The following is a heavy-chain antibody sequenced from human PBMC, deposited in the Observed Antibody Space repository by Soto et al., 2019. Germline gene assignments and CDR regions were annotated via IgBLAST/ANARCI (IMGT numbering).Heavy chain of an antibody. Sequence: QITLKESGPTLVKPTQTLTLTCTFSGFSLSTSGVGVGWIRQPPGKALEWLALIYWDDDKRYRPSLKSRLTITKDTSKNQVVLTMTNMDPMYTATYYCAQQVTTVTTYWGQGTLVTVSS. CDR1: GFSLSTSGVG. CDR3: AQQVTTVTTY. CDR2: IYWDDDK. D-gene: IGHD4-17*01. V-gene: IGHV2-5*02. J-gene: IGHJ4*02.